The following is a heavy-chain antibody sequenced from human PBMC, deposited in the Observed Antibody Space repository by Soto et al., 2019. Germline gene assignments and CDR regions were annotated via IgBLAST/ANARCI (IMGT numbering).Heavy chain of an antibody. CDR3: ASLVVVPHCSGGSCYAYDYGMDV. CDR2: IYYSGST. CDR1: GGSISSYY. Sequence: QVQLQESGPGLVKPSETLSLTCTVSGGSISSYYWGWIRQPPGKGLECVGYIYYSGSTNYNPSLKSQVTVSVDASKNQFSLKLSSVTAAETAVYCCASLVVVPHCSGGSCYAYDYGMDVWGQGTTVTVSS. D-gene: IGHD2-15*01. V-gene: IGHV4-59*01. J-gene: IGHJ6*02.